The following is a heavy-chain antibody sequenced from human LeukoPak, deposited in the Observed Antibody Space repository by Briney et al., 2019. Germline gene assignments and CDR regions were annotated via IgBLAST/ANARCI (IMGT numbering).Heavy chain of an antibody. CDR1: GYTFTSYD. CDR2: INPNSGGT. Sequence: GASVKVSCKASGYTFTSYDINWVRQATGQGLEWMGWINPNSGGTNYAQKFQGWVTMTRDTSISTAYMELSRLRSDDTAVYYCARARFGELGYNDWGQGTLVTVSS. V-gene: IGHV1-2*04. J-gene: IGHJ4*02. CDR3: ARARFGELGYND. D-gene: IGHD3-10*01.